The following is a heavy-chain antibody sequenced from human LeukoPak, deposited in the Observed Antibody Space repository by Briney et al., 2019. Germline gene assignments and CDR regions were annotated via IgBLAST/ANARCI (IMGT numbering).Heavy chain of an antibody. Sequence: GGSLRLSCAASGFTFSSHGMHWVRQAPGKGLEWVSYISSSSSTIYYADSVKGRFTISRDNAKNSLYLQMNSLRAEDTAVYYCARGVGYCSSTSCQYYYMDVWGKGTTVTVSS. V-gene: IGHV3-48*04. D-gene: IGHD2-2*01. CDR3: ARGVGYCSSTSCQYYYMDV. CDR1: GFTFSSHG. J-gene: IGHJ6*03. CDR2: ISSSSSTI.